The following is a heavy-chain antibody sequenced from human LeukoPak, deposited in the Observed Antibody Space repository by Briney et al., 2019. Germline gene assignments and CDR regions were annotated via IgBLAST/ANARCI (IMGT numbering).Heavy chain of an antibody. CDR1: GFTLSSYG. V-gene: IGHV3-23*01. Sequence: PGGSLRLSCAASGFTLSSYGMNWVRQAPGKGLEWVSGISDSGGTTYYVDSVKGRFTISRDNSKNTLYLQINSLRAEDMALYYCAKSSDGSTSFDQWGQGTLVTVSS. J-gene: IGHJ4*02. D-gene: IGHD2-2*01. CDR3: AKSSDGSTSFDQ. CDR2: ISDSGGTT.